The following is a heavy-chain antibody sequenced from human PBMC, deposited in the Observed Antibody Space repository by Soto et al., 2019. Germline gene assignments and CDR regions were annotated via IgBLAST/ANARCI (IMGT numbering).Heavy chain of an antibody. D-gene: IGHD6-13*01. Sequence: QVQLVQSGAEVKKPGASVKVSCKASGYTFTSYDMHWVRQAPGQGLEWMGIINPSGGSTSYAQKFQGRVTMTRDTSTSTVYMELSSLRSEDTAVYYCARDTAAGPPSDYWGQGTLVTVSS. J-gene: IGHJ4*02. CDR1: GYTFTSYD. CDR3: ARDTAAGPPSDY. CDR2: INPSGGST. V-gene: IGHV1-46*01.